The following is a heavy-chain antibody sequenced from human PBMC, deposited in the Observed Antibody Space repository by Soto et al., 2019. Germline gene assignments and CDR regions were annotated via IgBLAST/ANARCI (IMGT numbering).Heavy chain of an antibody. V-gene: IGHV1-8*01. CDR1: GYTFTSYD. J-gene: IGHJ4*02. Sequence: ASVKVSCKASGYTFTSYDINWVRQATGQGLEWMGWMNPNSGSTSYAQKFQGRVTMTRDTSTSTVYMELSSLRSEDTAVYYCATDGYSYGWPNFDYWGQGTLVTVSS. CDR2: MNPNSGST. CDR3: ATDGYSYGWPNFDY. D-gene: IGHD5-18*01.